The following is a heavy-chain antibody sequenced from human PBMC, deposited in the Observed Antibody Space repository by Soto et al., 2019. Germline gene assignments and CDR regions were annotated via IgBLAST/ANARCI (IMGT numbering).Heavy chain of an antibody. CDR3: ASQARRRTSNWFDP. CDR1: GYTFTRYD. Sequence: RASVKVSCKASGYTFTRYDINWVRQATGQGLEWMGWMNPNSGNTGYAQKFQGRVTMTRNTSISTAYMELSSLRSEDTAVYYCASQARRRTSNWFDPWGQGTLVPVSS. J-gene: IGHJ5*02. CDR2: MNPNSGNT. V-gene: IGHV1-8*01.